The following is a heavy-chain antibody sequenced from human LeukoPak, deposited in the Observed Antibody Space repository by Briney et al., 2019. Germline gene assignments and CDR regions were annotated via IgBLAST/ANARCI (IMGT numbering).Heavy chain of an antibody. V-gene: IGHV1-46*01. CDR2: INTSGGST. Sequence: VASVKVSCKASGYTFTSYYMHWVRQAPGQGLEWMGIINTSGGSTSSAQKFQGRVTMTRYTSTSTVHMELSSLRSEDTAAYYCARAVGIYRGVNLGYWGQGTLVTVSS. D-gene: IGHD3-16*02. J-gene: IGHJ4*02. CDR1: GYTFTSYY. CDR3: ARAVGIYRGVNLGY.